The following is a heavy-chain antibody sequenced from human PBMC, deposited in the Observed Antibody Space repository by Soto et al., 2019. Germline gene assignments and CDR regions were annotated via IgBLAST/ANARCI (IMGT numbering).Heavy chain of an antibody. J-gene: IGHJ4*02. CDR1: GFTFSSYG. V-gene: IGHV3-30*18. CDR2: ISYDGSNK. D-gene: IGHD3-3*01. Sequence: PGGSLRLSCAASGFTFSSYGRHWVRQAPGKGLEWVAVISYDGSNKYYANFVKGRFTISRDNSKNTLYLQMNSLRAEDTAVYYCAKALPYYDFRSGYFDFDYWGQGTLVTVSS. CDR3: AKALPYYDFRSGYFDFDY.